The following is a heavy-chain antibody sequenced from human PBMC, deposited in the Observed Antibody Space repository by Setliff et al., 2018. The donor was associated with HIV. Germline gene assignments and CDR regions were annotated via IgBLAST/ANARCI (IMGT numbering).Heavy chain of an antibody. V-gene: IGHV1-3*01. CDR2: INAGNGNT. J-gene: IGHJ4*02. D-gene: IGHD5-12*01. CDR3: ARVRGVDIVATTGFHDY. CDR1: GYTFRSYV. Sequence: ASVKVSCKASGYTFRSYVMHWVRQAPGQGLEWMGWINAGNGNTKYSQKFQGRVTITRDTSASTAYMELSSLRSEDTAVYYCARVRGVDIVATTGFHDYWGQGTLVTVSS.